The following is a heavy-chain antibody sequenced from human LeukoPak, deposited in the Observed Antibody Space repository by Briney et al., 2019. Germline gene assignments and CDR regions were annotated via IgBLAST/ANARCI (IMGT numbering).Heavy chain of an antibody. CDR1: GYTFTDYY. Sequence: ASVKVSCKVSGYTFTDYYMHWVQQAPGKGLEWMGLVDPEDGETIYAEKFQGRVTITADTSTDTAYMELSSLRSEDTAMYYCATEYLEWLSVDYWGQGTLVTVSS. D-gene: IGHD3-3*01. CDR3: ATEYLEWLSVDY. J-gene: IGHJ4*02. CDR2: VDPEDGET. V-gene: IGHV1-69-2*01.